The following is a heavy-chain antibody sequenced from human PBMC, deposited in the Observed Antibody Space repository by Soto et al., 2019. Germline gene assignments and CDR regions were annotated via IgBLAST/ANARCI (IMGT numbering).Heavy chain of an antibody. CDR3: ASGVLMNCSGGSCPPAELDAFDI. J-gene: IGHJ3*02. CDR1: GYTFTGYY. Sequence: GASVKVSCKASGYTFTGYYMHWVRQAPGQGLEWMGWINPNSGGTNYAQKFQGWVTMTRDTSISTAYMELSRLRSDDTAVYYCASGVLMNCSGGSCPPAELDAFDIWGQGTMVTVSS. D-gene: IGHD2-15*01. V-gene: IGHV1-2*04. CDR2: INPNSGGT.